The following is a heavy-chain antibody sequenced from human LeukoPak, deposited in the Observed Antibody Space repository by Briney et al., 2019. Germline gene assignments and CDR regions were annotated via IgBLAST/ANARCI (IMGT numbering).Heavy chain of an antibody. D-gene: IGHD6-13*01. CDR2: IIPIFGIA. Sequence: ASVKVSCKASGGTFSSYAISWVRQAPGQGLEWMGGIIPIFGIANYAQKFQGRVTITTDESTSTAYMELSSLRSEDTAVYYCASRPSYSSSWNPYFDYWGQGTLVTVSS. CDR3: ASRPSYSSSWNPYFDY. V-gene: IGHV1-69*05. CDR1: GGTFSSYA. J-gene: IGHJ4*02.